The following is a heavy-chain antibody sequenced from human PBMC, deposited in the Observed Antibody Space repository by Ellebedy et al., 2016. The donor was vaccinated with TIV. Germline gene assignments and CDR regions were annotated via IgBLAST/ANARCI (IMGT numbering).Heavy chain of an antibody. Sequence: GESLKISCAASGFTFSSYWMSWVRQAPGKGLEWVANIKQDGSEKYYVDSVKGRFTISRDNAKNSMYLQMNSLRAEDTAVYYCAREADDYGDYGVYYYGMDVWGQGTTVTVSS. D-gene: IGHD4-17*01. V-gene: IGHV3-7*03. CDR2: IKQDGSEK. CDR3: AREADDYGDYGVYYYGMDV. J-gene: IGHJ6*02. CDR1: GFTFSSYW.